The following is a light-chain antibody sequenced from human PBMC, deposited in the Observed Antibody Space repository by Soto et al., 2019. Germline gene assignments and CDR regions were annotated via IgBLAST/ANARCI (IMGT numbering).Light chain of an antibody. CDR2: EVS. Sequence: QSALTQPASVSGSPGQSITISCTGTSSDVGGYNYVSWYQQPPGKAPKLMIYEVSNRPSGVSNRFSGSKSGNTASLTISGLQAEDEADYYCSSYTSSSRVFGGGTKVTVL. J-gene: IGLJ3*02. CDR3: SSYTSSSRV. V-gene: IGLV2-14*01. CDR1: SSDVGGYNY.